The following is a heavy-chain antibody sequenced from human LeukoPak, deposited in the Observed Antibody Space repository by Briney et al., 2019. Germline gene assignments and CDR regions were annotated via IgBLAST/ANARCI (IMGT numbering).Heavy chain of an antibody. CDR3: ARTAYYYDSSGYYSIGDFQH. V-gene: IGHV2-5*02. CDR1: GFSLNTDRVL. CDR2: IYGDDDK. D-gene: IGHD3-22*01. J-gene: IGHJ1*01. Sequence: SGPTLVNPTQTLTLTCTFSGFSLNTDRVLVGWVRQPPGKALEWLAFIYGDDDKRYSPSLKSRLTITKDNSKNQVVLTMTNMDPVDTATYYCARTAYYYDSSGYYSIGDFQHWGQGTLVTVSS.